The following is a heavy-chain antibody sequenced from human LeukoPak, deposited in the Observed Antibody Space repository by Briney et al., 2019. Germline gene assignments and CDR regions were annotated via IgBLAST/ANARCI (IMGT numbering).Heavy chain of an antibody. J-gene: IGHJ6*03. CDR1: GFTFSSYA. CDR3: AKARHYGSGSYYINYYYYYMDV. CDR2: ISGSGDST. D-gene: IGHD3-10*01. Sequence: PGGSLRLSCAASGFTFSSYAMSWVRQAPGKGLEWVSAISGSGDSTYYADSVKSRFTISRDNSKNTLYLQMNSLRAEDTAIYYCAKARHYGSGSYYINYYYYYMDVWGKGTTVTVSS. V-gene: IGHV3-23*01.